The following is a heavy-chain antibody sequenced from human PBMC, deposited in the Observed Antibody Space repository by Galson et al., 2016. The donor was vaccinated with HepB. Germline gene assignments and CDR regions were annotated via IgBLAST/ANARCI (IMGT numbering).Heavy chain of an antibody. CDR2: ISSGSVYI. Sequence: SLRLSCAASGFSFSDHNMNWVRQAPGKGLEWVSSISSGSVYIYYLDSVKGRFTISRDNAKNSLYLQMNSLRAEDTAVYYCAKKAESSGYYFAATYLDYWGQGVLVTVSS. V-gene: IGHV3-21*04. D-gene: IGHD3-22*01. CDR1: GFSFSDHN. CDR3: AKKAESSGYYFAATYLDY. J-gene: IGHJ4*02.